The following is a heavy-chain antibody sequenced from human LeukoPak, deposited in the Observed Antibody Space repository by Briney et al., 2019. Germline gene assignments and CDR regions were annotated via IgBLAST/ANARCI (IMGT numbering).Heavy chain of an antibody. J-gene: IGHJ6*02. CDR1: GGTFSSYA. CDR2: IIPIFGTA. V-gene: IGHV1-69*13. CDR3: ARDRYYGSGSYPYYYYGMDV. Sequence: ASVKVSCKPSGGTFSSYAISWVRQAPRQGLEWMGGIIPIFGTANYAQKFQGRVTITADESTSTAYMELSSLRSEDTAVYYCARDRYYGSGSYPYYYYGMDVWGQGTTVTVSS. D-gene: IGHD3-10*01.